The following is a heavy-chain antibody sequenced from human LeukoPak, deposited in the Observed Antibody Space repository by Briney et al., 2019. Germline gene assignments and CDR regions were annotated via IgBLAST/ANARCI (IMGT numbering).Heavy chain of an antibody. D-gene: IGHD4-17*01. CDR3: ARDAYGDYSFDY. J-gene: IGHJ4*02. CDR2: IYSGGST. V-gene: IGHV3-66*01. CDR1: GFTVSSNY. Sequence: GGSLGLSCAASGFTVSSNYMSWVRQAPGKGLEWVSFIYSGGSTYYADSVKGQFTISRDNAKNSLYLQMNSLRAEDTAVYYCARDAYGDYSFDYWGQGTLVTVSS.